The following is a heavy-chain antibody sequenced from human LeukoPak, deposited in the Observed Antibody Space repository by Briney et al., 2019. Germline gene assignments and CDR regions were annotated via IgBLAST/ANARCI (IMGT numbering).Heavy chain of an antibody. V-gene: IGHV3-7*05. J-gene: IGHJ3*02. D-gene: IGHD6-13*01. CDR3: ARGPGRVAATATGSFDI. CDR1: GFTFSSYW. CDR2: IKHDGSEK. Sequence: PGGSLRLSCAASGFTFSSYWMSWVHQPPGKGLEWVANIKHDGSEKYYVDSVKGRFSISRDYAKNSVYLQMNSLRAEDTAVYYCARGPGRVAATATGSFDIWGQGTVVTVSS.